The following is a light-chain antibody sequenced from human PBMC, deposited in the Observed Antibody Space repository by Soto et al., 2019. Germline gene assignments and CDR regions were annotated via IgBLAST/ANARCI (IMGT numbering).Light chain of an antibody. CDR2: GAS. CDR1: QSIANTF. V-gene: IGKV3-20*01. J-gene: IGKJ2*01. Sequence: EIVLTQSPGTLSLSPGETATLSCRARQSIANTFLAWYQQKPGQAPRLLISGASSRATGIPDRFSGSGSGTDFTLTISRLEPEDFAVYYCQQYGSSPPKTFGQGTKLEI. CDR3: QQYGSSPPKT.